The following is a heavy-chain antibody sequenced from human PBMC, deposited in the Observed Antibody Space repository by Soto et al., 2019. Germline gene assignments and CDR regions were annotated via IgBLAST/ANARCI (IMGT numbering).Heavy chain of an antibody. Sequence: SETLSLTCTVSGGSISSYYWSWIRQPPGKGLEWIGYIYYSGSTNHNPSLKSRVTISVDTSKNQFSLKLRSVTAADTAVYYCARGLYSSSWYRADDWGQG. CDR1: GGSISSYY. V-gene: IGHV4-59*01. D-gene: IGHD6-13*01. J-gene: IGHJ4*02. CDR3: ARGLYSSSWYRADD. CDR2: IYYSGST.